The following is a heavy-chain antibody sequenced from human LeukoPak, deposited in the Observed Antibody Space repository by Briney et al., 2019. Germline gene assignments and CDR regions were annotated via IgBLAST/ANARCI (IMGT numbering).Heavy chain of an antibody. CDR3: ARVLRLERPYYYYYMDV. D-gene: IGHD1-1*01. V-gene: IGHV3-66*01. Sequence: GGSLRLSCAVSGFTVSSNYMSWVRQAPGKGLEWVSVMYSGGSTYYADSVKGRFTISRDNSKNTLYLQMNSLRAEDTALYHCARVLRLERPYYYYYMDVWGKGTTVTISS. J-gene: IGHJ6*03. CDR1: GFTVSSNY. CDR2: MYSGGST.